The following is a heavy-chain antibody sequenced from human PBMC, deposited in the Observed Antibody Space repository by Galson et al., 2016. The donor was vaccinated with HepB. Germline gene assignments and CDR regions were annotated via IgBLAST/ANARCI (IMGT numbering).Heavy chain of an antibody. Sequence: QSGAEVKKPGESLKISCKGSGNTFTTHWIAWVRQMPGKGLEWMGIIYPGDSDTRYSPSFQGQVTMSADKSISTAYLQWSSLKASDTAMYYCARLGGLGSYYNVDWFDPWGQGTLVTVSS. CDR1: GNTFTTHW. CDR2: IYPGDSDT. D-gene: IGHD3-10*01. CDR3: ARLGGLGSYYNVDWFDP. J-gene: IGHJ5*02. V-gene: IGHV5-51*01.